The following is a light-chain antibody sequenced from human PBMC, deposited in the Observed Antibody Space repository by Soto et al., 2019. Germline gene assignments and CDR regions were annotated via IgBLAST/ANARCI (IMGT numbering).Light chain of an antibody. Sequence: QSALTQPASVSGSPGQSITISCTGTSSDVGAYNYVSWYQQHPDKAPKIMIYEVNNRPSGVSNRFSGSKSGNTASLTISGLQAEDEADYYCSSFTTTSTYVFGTGTKVTVL. CDR2: EVN. V-gene: IGLV2-14*01. CDR1: SSDVGAYNY. J-gene: IGLJ1*01. CDR3: SSFTTTSTYV.